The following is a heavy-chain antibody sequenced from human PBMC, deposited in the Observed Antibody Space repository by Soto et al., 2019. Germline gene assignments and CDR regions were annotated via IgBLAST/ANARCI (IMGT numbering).Heavy chain of an antibody. CDR3: ARRHLAVAVSPWFDP. CDR1: GLSITDSEMG. Sequence: QVTLKESGPVLVKPTETLTLRCTVSGLSITDSEMGVSWIRQPPGQPLEWLAHIDSSGEKSYRTFLKSRPAIPKDTSKSQIVLTMTNMDPADTATYYCARRHLAVAVSPWFDPWGQGIPVTVSS. CDR2: IDSSGEK. J-gene: IGHJ5*02. V-gene: IGHV2-26*01. D-gene: IGHD6-19*01.